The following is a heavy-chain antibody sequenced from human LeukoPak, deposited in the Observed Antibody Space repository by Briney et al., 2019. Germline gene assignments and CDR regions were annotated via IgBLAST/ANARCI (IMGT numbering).Heavy chain of an antibody. CDR3: ATVQSYYDYVWGSYRPTYNWFDP. V-gene: IGHV4-39*07. D-gene: IGHD3-16*02. CDR1: GFTFSSYE. Sequence: PGGSLRLSCAASGFTFSSYEMNWVRQAPGKGLEWIGSIYYSGSTYYNPSLKSRVTISVDTSKNQFSLKLSSVTAADTAVYYCATVQSYYDYVWGSYRPTYNWFDPWGQGALVTVSS. CDR2: IYYSGST. J-gene: IGHJ5*02.